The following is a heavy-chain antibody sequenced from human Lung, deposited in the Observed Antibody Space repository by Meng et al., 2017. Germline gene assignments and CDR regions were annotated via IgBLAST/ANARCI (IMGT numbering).Heavy chain of an antibody. J-gene: IGHJ4*02. CDR2: INHSGST. CDR3: ARGPTTMAHDFDY. CDR1: GGSFSDYY. V-gene: IGHV4-34*01. D-gene: IGHD4-11*01. Sequence: QVQLQEWGSGLVKPSETLSLTCVVSGGSFSDYYWSWIRQPPGKGLEWIGEINHSGSTNYNPSLESRATISVATSQNNLSLKLSSATAADSAVYYCARGPTTMAHDFDYWGQGTLVTVSS.